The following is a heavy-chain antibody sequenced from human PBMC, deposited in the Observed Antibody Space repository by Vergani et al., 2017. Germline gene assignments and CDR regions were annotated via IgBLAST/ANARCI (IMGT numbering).Heavy chain of an antibody. Sequence: QVQLEESGPGLVKPSETLSLTCAVSGYSISSGYYWGWIRQLPGKGLEWIGSIYHSGSTYYNPSLKSRVTISVDTSKNQLSLKLSSVTAADTAVYYCARLRLEDSGYDFGGMDVWGQGTTVTVSS. CDR3: ARLRLEDSGYDFGGMDV. V-gene: IGHV4-38-2*01. D-gene: IGHD5-12*01. J-gene: IGHJ6*02. CDR1: GYSISSGYY. CDR2: IYHSGST.